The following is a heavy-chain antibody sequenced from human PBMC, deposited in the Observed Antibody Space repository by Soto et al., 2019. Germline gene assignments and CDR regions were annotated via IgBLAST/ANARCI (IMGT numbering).Heavy chain of an antibody. CDR3: ARQGGYDFWSGYYKVGEGDYYYYMDV. V-gene: IGHV4-59*08. Sequence: SETLSLTCTVSGGSISSYYWSWIRQPPGKGLEWIGYIYYSGSTNYNPSLKSRVTISVDTSKNQFSLKLSSVTAADTAVYYCARQGGYDFWSGYYKVGEGDYYYYMDVWGKGTTVTVSS. CDR1: GGSISSYY. J-gene: IGHJ6*03. CDR2: IYYSGST. D-gene: IGHD3-3*01.